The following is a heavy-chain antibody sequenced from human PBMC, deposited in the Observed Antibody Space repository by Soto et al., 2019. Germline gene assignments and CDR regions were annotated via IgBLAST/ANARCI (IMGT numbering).Heavy chain of an antibody. CDR1: GVSVTSVAYY. CDR2: IYYSGST. D-gene: IGHD3-16*02. V-gene: IGHV4-61*08. CDR3: ARIFGMGLAFGRVNVNWCYP. Sequence: SEAPSLTSSGSGVSVTSVAYYGSWIRQPPGQGLEWIGYIYYSGSTNYNPSLQSRVTMSIDTSKNQFSLKLSSVTAADTAVYYCARIFGMGLAFGRVNVNWCYPWGKATQLTGSS. J-gene: IGHJ5*02.